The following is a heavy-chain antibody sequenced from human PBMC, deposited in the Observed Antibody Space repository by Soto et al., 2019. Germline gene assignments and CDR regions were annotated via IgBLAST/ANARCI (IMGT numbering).Heavy chain of an antibody. CDR1: GFSISSGYY. V-gene: IGHV4-38-2*02. J-gene: IGHJ4*02. CDR2: IYPSGSS. D-gene: IGHD1-1*01. CDR3: AREKVGTTFFDN. Sequence: SETLSLTCDVSGFSISSGYYWSWVRQPPGKGLEWIGSIYPSGSSYHNPSLERRLTVSIDTSKNQFSLKLAAVTAADTAIYYSAREKVGTTFFDNWGQGTQVTVSS.